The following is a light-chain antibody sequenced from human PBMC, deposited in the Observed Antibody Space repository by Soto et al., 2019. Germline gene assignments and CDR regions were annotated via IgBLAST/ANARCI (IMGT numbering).Light chain of an antibody. V-gene: IGLV1-40*01. CDR1: RSNIGAGFD. CDR3: QSYDSSLSAYV. Sequence: QSVLTQPPSVSGATGQRVTISCAGSRSNIGAGFDVHWFQQLPGTAPKLLIYRNTNRPSGVPDRFSGSKSGTSASLAITGLQADDEADYYCQSYDSSLSAYVFGTGTKVTVL. CDR2: RNT. J-gene: IGLJ1*01.